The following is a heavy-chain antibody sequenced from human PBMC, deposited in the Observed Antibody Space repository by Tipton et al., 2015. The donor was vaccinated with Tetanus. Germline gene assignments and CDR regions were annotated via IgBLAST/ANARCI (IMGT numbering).Heavy chain of an antibody. CDR2: FKSKSDGGAI. Sequence: SLRLSCAASGFTFSEFTFANAWMSWIRQAPGKGLEWVGRFKSKSDGGAIDYAAAVKGRFTISRDDSQNMLYLQMNSLKTEDTGVYFCSTSGPGASGGDHWGQGTLVTVSA. J-gene: IGHJ4*02. CDR3: STSGPGASGGDH. CDR1: GFTFSEFTFANAW. V-gene: IGHV3-15*01. D-gene: IGHD3-16*01.